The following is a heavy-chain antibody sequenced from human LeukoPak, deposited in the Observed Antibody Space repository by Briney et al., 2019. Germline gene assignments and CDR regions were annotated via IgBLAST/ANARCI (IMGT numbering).Heavy chain of an antibody. V-gene: IGHV3-30*03. CDR2: ISYDGSNK. J-gene: IGHJ4*02. Sequence: GGSLRLSCAASGFTFSSYGMHWVRQAPGKGLEWVAVISYDGSNKYYADSVKGRFTISRDNSKNTLYLQMNSLRAEDTAVYYCARDDIRSGVLASAGVRYWGQGTLVTVSS. CDR1: GFTFSSYG. D-gene: IGHD3-10*01. CDR3: ARDDIRSGVLASAGVRY.